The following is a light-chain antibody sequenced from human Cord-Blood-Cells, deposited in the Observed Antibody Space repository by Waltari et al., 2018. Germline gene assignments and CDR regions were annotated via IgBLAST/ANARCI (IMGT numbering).Light chain of an antibody. CDR3: SSYTSSSTV. CDR1: SSAVCGYNY. V-gene: IGLV2-14*01. J-gene: IGLJ1*01. CDR2: EVS. Sequence: QSALTQPAPVSGSPGQSITIPCTGTSSAVCGYNYVWYQQHPGKAPKLMIYEVSNRPSGVSNRFSGSKSGNTASLTISGLQAEDEADYYCSSYTSSSTVFGTGTKVTVL.